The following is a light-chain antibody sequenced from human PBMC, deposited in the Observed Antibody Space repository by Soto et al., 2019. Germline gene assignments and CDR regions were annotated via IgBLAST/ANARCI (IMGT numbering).Light chain of an antibody. CDR1: QSMYNN. V-gene: IGKV3-15*01. Sequence: EIVMTQSPATLSVSPGERATLSCRASQSMYNNLAWYQQKPGQAPRLLIYHASARGTGIPARFSGSGSGTEFTLTISSLQSEDFAVYYCQQYNNWPLTFGGGTKVEI. CDR3: QQYNNWPLT. CDR2: HAS. J-gene: IGKJ4*01.